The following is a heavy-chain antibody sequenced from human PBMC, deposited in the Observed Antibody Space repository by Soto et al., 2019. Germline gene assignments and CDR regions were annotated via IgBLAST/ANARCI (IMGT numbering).Heavy chain of an antibody. J-gene: IGHJ5*02. D-gene: IGHD3-10*01. CDR3: ARLYYYGSGSYYRTNWFDP. V-gene: IGHV4-59*08. CDR2: IYHSGST. CDR1: GGSISSSY. Sequence: SETLSLTCTVSGGSISSSYSTWRRQPPGKGLACTGYIYHSGSTNYTPSLKSRVTISVDTSKNQFSLKLSSVTAADTAVYYCARLYYYGSGSYYRTNWFDPWGQGTLVTVSS.